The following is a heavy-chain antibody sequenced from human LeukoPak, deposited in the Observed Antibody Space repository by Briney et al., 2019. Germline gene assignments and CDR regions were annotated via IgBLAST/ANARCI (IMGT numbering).Heavy chain of an antibody. V-gene: IGHV4-61*02. CDR3: ARGDYFDY. CDR2: IYTSGST. CDR1: GGSISSGSYY. Sequence: PSQTLSLTCTVSGGSISSGSYYWRWIRQPAGKGLEWIGRIYTSGSTNYNPSLKSRVTISVDTSKNQFSLKLSSVTAADTAVYYCARGDYFDYWGQGTLVTVSS. J-gene: IGHJ4*02.